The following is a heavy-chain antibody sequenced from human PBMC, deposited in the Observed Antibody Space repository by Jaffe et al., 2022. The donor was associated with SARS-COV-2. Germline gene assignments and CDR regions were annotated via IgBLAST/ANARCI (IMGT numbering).Heavy chain of an antibody. CDR2: ISSSSSTI. CDR1: GFTFSSYS. D-gene: IGHD2-21*01. J-gene: IGHJ2*01. V-gene: IGHV3-48*01. Sequence: EVQLVESGGGLVQPGGSLRLSCAASGFTFSSYSMNWVRQAPGKGLEWVSYISSSSSTIYYADSVKGRFTISRDNAKNSLYLQMNSLRAEDTAVYYCARDHLHITSWYFDLWGRGTLVTVSS. CDR3: ARDHLHITSWYFDL.